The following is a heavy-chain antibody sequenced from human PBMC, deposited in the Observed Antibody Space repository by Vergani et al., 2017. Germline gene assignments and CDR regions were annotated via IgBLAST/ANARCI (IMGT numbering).Heavy chain of an antibody. J-gene: IGHJ4*02. CDR1: GGTFSSYA. V-gene: IGHV1-69*04. Sequence: QVQLVQSGAEVKKPGSSVKVSCKASGGTFSSYAISWVRQAPGQGLEWMGRIIPILGIANYAQKFQGRVTITADKSTSTAYMGLRSLRSEDTTVYYCARAGDELLIDYWGQGTLVTVSS. CDR2: IIPILGIA. CDR3: ARAGDELLIDY. D-gene: IGHD2-15*01.